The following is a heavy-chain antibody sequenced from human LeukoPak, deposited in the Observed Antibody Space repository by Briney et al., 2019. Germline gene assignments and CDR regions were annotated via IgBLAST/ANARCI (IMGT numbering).Heavy chain of an antibody. CDR2: IIPIFGTA. Sequence: GASVKVSCKASGGTFSSYAISWVRQAPGQGLEWMGGIIPIFGTANYAQKFQGRVTITADKSTSTAYMELSSLGSEDTAVYYCASYGEVDWNYESALYKYYFDYWGQGTLVTVSS. CDR3: ASYGEVDWNYESALYKYYFDY. D-gene: IGHD1-7*01. V-gene: IGHV1-69*06. J-gene: IGHJ4*02. CDR1: GGTFSSYA.